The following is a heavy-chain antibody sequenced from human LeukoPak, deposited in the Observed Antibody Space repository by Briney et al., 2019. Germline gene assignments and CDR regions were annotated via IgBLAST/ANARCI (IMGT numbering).Heavy chain of an antibody. CDR3: ARAGGFGRLTGDPEDYFDY. Sequence: GASVKVSCKASGYTFTSYDINWVRQATGQGLEWMGWMNPNSGNTGYAQKFQGRVTITRNTSISTAYMELSSLRSEDTAVYYCARAGGFGRLTGDPEDYFDYWGQGTLVTVSS. CDR2: MNPNSGNT. V-gene: IGHV1-8*03. J-gene: IGHJ4*02. CDR1: GYTFTSYD. D-gene: IGHD7-27*01.